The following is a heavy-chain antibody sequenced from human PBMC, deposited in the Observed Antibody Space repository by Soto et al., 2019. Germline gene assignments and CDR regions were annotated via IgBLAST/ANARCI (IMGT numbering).Heavy chain of an antibody. CDR2: INHSGST. V-gene: IGHV4-34*01. CDR1: GGSFSGYY. J-gene: IGHJ4*02. CDR3: ARVNYDYVWGSYRFPPYYFDY. Sequence: PSETLSLTCAVYGGSFSGYYWSWIRQPPGKWLEWIGEINHSGSTNYNPSLKSRVTISVDTSKNQFSLKLSSVTAADTAVYYCARVNYDYVWGSYRFPPYYFDYWGQGXLVTVYS. D-gene: IGHD3-16*02.